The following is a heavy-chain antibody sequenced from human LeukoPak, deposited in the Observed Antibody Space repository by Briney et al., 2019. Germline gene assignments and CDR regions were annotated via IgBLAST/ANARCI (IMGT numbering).Heavy chain of an antibody. CDR3: ATDRGIAAAGTLYYYYGMDV. CDR2: FDPEDGET. CDR1: GYTLTELS. J-gene: IGHJ6*02. V-gene: IGHV1-24*01. Sequence: ASVKASGKVSGYTLTELSMHWVRQAPGKGLEWMGGFDPEDGETIYAQKFQGRVTMTEDTSTDTAYMELSSLRSEDTAVYYCATDRGIAAAGTLYYYYGMDVWGQGTTVTVSS. D-gene: IGHD6-13*01.